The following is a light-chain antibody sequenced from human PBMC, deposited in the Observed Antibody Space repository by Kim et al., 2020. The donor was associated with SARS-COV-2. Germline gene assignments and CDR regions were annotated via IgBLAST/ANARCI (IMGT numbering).Light chain of an antibody. V-gene: IGLV2-8*01. CDR2: DVS. CDR1: SSHVARYTD. CDR3: SSYAGSNDLV. Sequence: ISCTRTSSHVARYTDISWYQHHPGKSPHLIIYDVSKRPTGVPDRFSAAKSGNTASLTVSVLQAEDEADYYCSSYAGSNDLVFGGGTQLTVL. J-gene: IGLJ2*01.